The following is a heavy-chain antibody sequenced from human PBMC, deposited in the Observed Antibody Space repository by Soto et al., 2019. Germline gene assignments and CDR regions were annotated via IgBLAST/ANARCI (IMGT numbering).Heavy chain of an antibody. J-gene: IGHJ3*02. D-gene: IGHD6-6*01. CDR2: IYHSGTT. CDR3: AREVGEVDYSSSSDAFDI. Sequence: SETLSLTYTVSGGSISSSSHHWGWIRQPPGKGLEWIGSIYHSGTTYYNPPLKSRVTMSIDTSKNQFSLKLGSVTAADTAVYYCAREVGEVDYSSSSDAFDIWGQGTMVTVSS. V-gene: IGHV4-39*02. CDR1: GGSISSSSHH.